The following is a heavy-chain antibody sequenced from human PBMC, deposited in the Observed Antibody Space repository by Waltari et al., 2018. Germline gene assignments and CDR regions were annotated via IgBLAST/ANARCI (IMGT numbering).Heavy chain of an antibody. J-gene: IGHJ3*01. CDR1: GGSISSSNW. D-gene: IGHD3-16*01. CDR3: AILRHVSS. V-gene: IGHV4-4*02. Sequence: QVQLQESGPGLVKPSGTLSLTCAVSGGSISSSNWWSWVRQPPGKGLEWIGEIYQSGSTNYNTYLKSRVTIAVDKYKSKFSLKLSSVTAADTAVYYCAILRHVSSWGQGTMVTVSS. CDR2: IYQSGST.